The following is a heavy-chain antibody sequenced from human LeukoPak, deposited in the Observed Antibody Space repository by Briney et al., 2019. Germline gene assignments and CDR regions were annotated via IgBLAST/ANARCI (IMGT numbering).Heavy chain of an antibody. J-gene: IGHJ6*02. V-gene: IGHV3-9*01. CDR2: INWNSDTK. D-gene: IGHD4-23*01. CDR3: AKDTGGNETYFYAMDV. Sequence: GGSLRLSCVGSGFAFHIYAMHWVRRPPGKGLEWVSAINWNSDTKAYADSVKGRFTISRDRARNSLYLQMDSLRPEDTALYYCAKDTGGNETYFYAMDVWGQGTSVTVSS. CDR1: GFAFHIYA.